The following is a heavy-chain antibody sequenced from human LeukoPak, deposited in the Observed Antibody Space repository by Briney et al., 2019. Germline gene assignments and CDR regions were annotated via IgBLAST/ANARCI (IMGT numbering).Heavy chain of an antibody. CDR3: VSRAGSPWGPFDD. J-gene: IGHJ4*02. D-gene: IGHD7-27*01. CDR2: ISRGGVIT. Sequence: GGSLRLSCAASGFTFSDYAINWVRQAPGKGLEWVSSISRGGVITYYADSVKGRFTISRDDSNNTLYLHMNSLRAEDTAVYYCVSRAGSPWGPFDDWGQGTLVTVSS. V-gene: IGHV3-23*01. CDR1: GFTFSDYA.